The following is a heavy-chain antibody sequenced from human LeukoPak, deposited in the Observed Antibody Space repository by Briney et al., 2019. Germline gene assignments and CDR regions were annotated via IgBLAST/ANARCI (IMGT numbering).Heavy chain of an antibody. D-gene: IGHD3-22*01. V-gene: IGHV3-66*02. J-gene: IGHJ4*02. Sequence: GGSLRLSCAASGFTVSSNYMSWVRQAPGKGLEWVSVIYSGGSTYYADSVKGRFTISRDNSKNTLYLQMNSLRAEDTAVYYCARQGGSGYYYSFDYWGQGTLVTVSS. CDR2: IYSGGST. CDR3: ARQGGSGYYYSFDY. CDR1: GFTVSSNY.